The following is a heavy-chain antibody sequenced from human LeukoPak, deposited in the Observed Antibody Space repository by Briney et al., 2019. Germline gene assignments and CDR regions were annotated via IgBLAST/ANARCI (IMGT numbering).Heavy chain of an antibody. CDR2: INHSGST. Sequence: SETLSLTCAVYGGSFSGYYWSWIRQPPGKGLEWIGEINHSGSTNYNPSLKSRVTISVDTSKNQFSLKLSSVTAADTAVYYCARARFQLPARFDYWGQGTLVTVSS. J-gene: IGHJ4*02. CDR3: ARARFQLPARFDY. D-gene: IGHD2-2*01. CDR1: GGSFSGYY. V-gene: IGHV4-34*01.